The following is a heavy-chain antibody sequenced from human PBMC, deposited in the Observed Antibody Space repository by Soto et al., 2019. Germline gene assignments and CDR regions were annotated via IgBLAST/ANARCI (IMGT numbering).Heavy chain of an antibody. D-gene: IGHD4-17*01. CDR3: VRDNHYAFDY. Sequence: EVQLGESGGGLVQPGGSLRLSCAASGFTFSSYSMNWVRQAPGKGLEWVSYIGISSSTIYYADSVKGRFTISRDNAKNSLYLQMNSLRAEDTAVYYCVRDNHYAFDYWGQGTLVTVSS. J-gene: IGHJ4*02. CDR2: IGISSSTI. V-gene: IGHV3-48*01. CDR1: GFTFSSYS.